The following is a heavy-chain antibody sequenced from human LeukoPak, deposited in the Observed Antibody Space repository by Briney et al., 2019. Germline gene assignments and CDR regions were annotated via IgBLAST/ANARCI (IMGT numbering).Heavy chain of an antibody. CDR2: INPSSGGT. CDR1: GYTFTGYY. CDR3: ARDQGINAAAGV. Sequence: ASVKVSCKASGYTFTGYYMHWVRQAPGQGLEWMGWINPSSGGTNYAQKFQGRVTMTRDTSISTAYMELSRLRSDDTAVYYCARDQGINAAAGVWGQGTLVTVSS. D-gene: IGHD6-13*01. V-gene: IGHV1-2*02. J-gene: IGHJ4*02.